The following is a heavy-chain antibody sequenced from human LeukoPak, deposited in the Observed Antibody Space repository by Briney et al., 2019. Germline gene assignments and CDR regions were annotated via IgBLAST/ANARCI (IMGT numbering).Heavy chain of an antibody. CDR3: ARALPGGDGYNLFDY. V-gene: IGHV1-46*01. D-gene: IGHD5-24*01. CDR2: INPSGGST. Sequence: ASVKVSCKASGYTFTSYYMHWVRQAPGQGLEWMGIINPSGGSTSYAQKFQGRVTMTRDTSTSTVYMELSSLRSEDTAVYYCARALPGGDGYNLFDYWGQGTLVTVSS. CDR1: GYTFTSYY. J-gene: IGHJ4*02.